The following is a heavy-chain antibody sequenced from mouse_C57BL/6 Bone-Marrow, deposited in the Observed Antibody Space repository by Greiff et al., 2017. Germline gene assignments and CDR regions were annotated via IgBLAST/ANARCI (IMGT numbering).Heavy chain of an antibody. CDR2: IRNKANGYTT. CDR3: SRYIEDY. CDR1: GFTFTDYY. Sequence: EVQVEESGGGLVQPGGSLSFSCAASGFTFTDYYMSWVRQPPGKALEWLGFIRNKANGYTTEYSTSVKGRVTISRENSQISLYLQMNALRAEDSATYYSSRYIEDYWGQGTSVTVSS. J-gene: IGHJ4*01. V-gene: IGHV7-3*01.